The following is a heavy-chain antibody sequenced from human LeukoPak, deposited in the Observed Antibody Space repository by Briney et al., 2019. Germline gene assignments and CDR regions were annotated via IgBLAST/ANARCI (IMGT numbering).Heavy chain of an antibody. J-gene: IGHJ4*02. CDR1: GFTFSSYA. V-gene: IGHV3-23*01. D-gene: IGHD4-17*01. Sequence: PGGSLRLSCAASGFTFSSYAMSWVRRAPGKGLEWVSGISGSGGSTHYADSVKGRFTISRDNSKNTLYLQMSSLRAEDTAVYYCAKDSAVTPFYFEYWGQGTLVAVSS. CDR3: AKDSAVTPFYFEY. CDR2: ISGSGGST.